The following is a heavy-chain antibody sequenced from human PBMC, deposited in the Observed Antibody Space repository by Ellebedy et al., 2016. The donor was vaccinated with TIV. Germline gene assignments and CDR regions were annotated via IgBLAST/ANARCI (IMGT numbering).Heavy chain of an antibody. CDR3: ARAKIVGATRGWFDP. Sequence: SETLSLXXTASGGSISSSSSYWSWLRQPAGKGLEWIGRIYTSRSTNYNPSPKSRVPMSVDTSKDQFSLKLSSVTAADTAVYYCARAKIVGATRGWFDPWGQGTLVTVSS. D-gene: IGHD1-26*01. CDR2: IYTSRST. J-gene: IGHJ5*02. V-gene: IGHV4-61*02. CDR1: GGSISSSSSY.